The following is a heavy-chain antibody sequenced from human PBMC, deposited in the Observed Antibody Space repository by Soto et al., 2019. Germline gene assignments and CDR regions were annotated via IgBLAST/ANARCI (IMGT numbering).Heavy chain of an antibody. CDR1: GFTFSSYA. CDR3: AKDLVGPNADYFDY. V-gene: IGHV3-23*01. Sequence: GFLRLSCAASGFTFSSYAMSWVRQAPGKGMEWVAAISSSGGSTYYADSVKGRFTISRDNSKNTLYLQMNSLRAEDAAVYYCAKDLVGPNADYFDYWGQGTLVTVSS. D-gene: IGHD2-15*01. J-gene: IGHJ4*02. CDR2: ISSSGGST.